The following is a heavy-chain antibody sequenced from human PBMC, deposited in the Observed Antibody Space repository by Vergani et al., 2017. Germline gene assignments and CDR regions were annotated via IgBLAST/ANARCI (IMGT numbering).Heavy chain of an antibody. V-gene: IGHV4-61*02. D-gene: IGHD1-26*01. Sequence: QVQLQESGPGLVKPSQTLSLTCTVSGGSISSGSYYWSWIRQPAGKGLEWIGRIYTSGSTNYNPSLKSRVTISVDTSQNQFSLKLSSVTAADTAVYYCARDGGSGSYYFDYWGQGTLVTVSS. CDR2: IYTSGST. J-gene: IGHJ4*02. CDR1: GGSISSGSYY. CDR3: ARDGGSGSYYFDY.